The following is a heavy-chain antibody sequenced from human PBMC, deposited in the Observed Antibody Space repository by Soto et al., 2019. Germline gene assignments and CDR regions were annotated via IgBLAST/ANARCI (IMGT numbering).Heavy chain of an antibody. CDR2: VYNSGST. Sequence: SETLSLTCTVSGGSISSYYWSWIRQPPGKGLEWIGYVYNSGSTNYNPSLRGRVTISVDSSRNQFSLKLNSVTAADTAIYYCTRSTSSTYAWFDPWGQGTLVTVSS. J-gene: IGHJ5*02. V-gene: IGHV4-59*01. D-gene: IGHD6-13*01. CDR1: GGSISSYY. CDR3: TRSTSSTYAWFDP.